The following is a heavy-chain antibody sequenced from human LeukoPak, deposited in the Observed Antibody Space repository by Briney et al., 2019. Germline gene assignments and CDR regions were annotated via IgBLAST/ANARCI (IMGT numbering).Heavy chain of an antibody. CDR3: ARGRDDSSGYYYGSYDY. V-gene: IGHV1-58*01. CDR1: GFTFSSSA. D-gene: IGHD3-22*01. J-gene: IGHJ4*02. CDR2: IVVGSGNT. Sequence: GTSVKVSCKASGFTFSSSAVQWVRQVRGQRPEWIGWIVVGSGNTNYAQKFQGRVTITADESTSTAYMELSSLRSEDTAVYYCARGRDDSSGYYYGSYDYWGQGTLVTVSS.